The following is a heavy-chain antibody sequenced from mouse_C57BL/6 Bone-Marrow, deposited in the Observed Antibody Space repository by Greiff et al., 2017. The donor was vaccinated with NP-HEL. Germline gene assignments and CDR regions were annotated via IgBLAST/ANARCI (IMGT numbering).Heavy chain of an antibody. CDR2: IYPGSGST. D-gene: IGHD1-1*01. CDR1: GYTFTSYW. CDR3: ARGYGSSYGYFDV. J-gene: IGHJ1*03. Sequence: QVQLQQPGAELVKPGASVKLSCKASGYTFTSYWITWVKQRPGQGLEWVGDIYPGSGSTNYNEKFKSQVTLTVDTSSSTAYMQLSSLTSEDSAVYNCARGYGSSYGYFDVWGTGTTVTVSS. V-gene: IGHV1-55*01.